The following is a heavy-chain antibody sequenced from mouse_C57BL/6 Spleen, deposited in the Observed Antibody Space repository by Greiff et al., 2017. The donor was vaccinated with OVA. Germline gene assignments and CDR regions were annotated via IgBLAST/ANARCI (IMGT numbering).Heavy chain of an antibody. D-gene: IGHD2-4*01. Sequence: EVKLVESGGGLVKPGGSLKLSCAASGFPFSSYTLSWVRQPPEKRLEWVATFSGGGGNTYYQDSVKGRFTISRDNAKNTLYLQMSSLRSEDTALYYCARSSDDYSTWFAYWGQGTLVTVSA. V-gene: IGHV5-9*01. J-gene: IGHJ3*01. CDR3: ARSSDDYSTWFAY. CDR1: GFPFSSYT. CDR2: FSGGGGNT.